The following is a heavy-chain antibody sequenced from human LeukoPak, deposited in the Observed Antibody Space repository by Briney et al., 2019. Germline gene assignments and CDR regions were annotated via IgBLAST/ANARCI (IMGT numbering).Heavy chain of an antibody. CDR1: GFSFSSYG. J-gene: IGHJ4*02. CDR2: IRYDGSNK. D-gene: IGHD6-19*01. V-gene: IGHV3-30*02. Sequence: GGSLRLSCAASGFSFSSYGIHWVRQAPGKGLEWVAFIRYDGSNKYYADSVKGRFTISRDNSKNTLYLQMNSLRAEDTAVYYCAKDGTLAYSSGWYYFDYWGQGTLVTVSS. CDR3: AKDGTLAYSSGWYYFDY.